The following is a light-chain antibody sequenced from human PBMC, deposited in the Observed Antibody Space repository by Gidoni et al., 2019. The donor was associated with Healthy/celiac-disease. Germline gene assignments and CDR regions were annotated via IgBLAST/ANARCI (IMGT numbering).Light chain of an antibody. CDR3: QQSYSTPWT. Sequence: DIQMTQSPSSLYASVGDRVTITCRASQSISSYLNWYQQKPGKAPKLLIYAASSLQSGVPSRFSGSVAGTDFTLTISSLQPEDFATYYCQQSYSTPWTFXQXTKVEIK. CDR1: QSISSY. J-gene: IGKJ1*01. V-gene: IGKV1-39*01. CDR2: AAS.